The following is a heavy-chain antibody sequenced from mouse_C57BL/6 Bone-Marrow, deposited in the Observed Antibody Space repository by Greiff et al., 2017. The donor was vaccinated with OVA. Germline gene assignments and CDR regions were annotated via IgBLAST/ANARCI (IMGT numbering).Heavy chain of an antibody. Sequence: VQLQQSGAELVRPGASVKLSCKASGYTFTDYYINWVKQRPGQGLEWIARIYPGSGNTYYNEKFKGKATLTAEKSSSTAYMQLSSLTSEDSAVYFCAKGLIYDGYYSFAYWGQGTLVTVSA. D-gene: IGHD2-3*01. V-gene: IGHV1-76*01. J-gene: IGHJ3*01. CDR3: AKGLIYDGYYSFAY. CDR2: IYPGSGNT. CDR1: GYTFTDYY.